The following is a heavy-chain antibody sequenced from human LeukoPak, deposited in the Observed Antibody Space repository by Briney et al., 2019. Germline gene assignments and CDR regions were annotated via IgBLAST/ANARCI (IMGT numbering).Heavy chain of an antibody. Sequence: AGGSLRLSCAASGFTFSSYAMSWVRQAPGNGLEWVSVISGSGGSTYYADSVKGRFTISRDTSNNTLYLRMNILRAEDTIVYYCAKDSSGYIYYFDYWGQGTLVTVSS. CDR1: GFTFSSYA. CDR2: ISGSGGST. V-gene: IGHV3-23*01. CDR3: AKDSSGYIYYFDY. D-gene: IGHD3-22*01. J-gene: IGHJ4*02.